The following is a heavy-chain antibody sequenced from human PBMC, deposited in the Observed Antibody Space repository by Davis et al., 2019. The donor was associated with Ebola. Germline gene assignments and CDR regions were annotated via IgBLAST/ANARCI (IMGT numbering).Heavy chain of an antibody. CDR3: ARGAYCGGDCYSGWFDP. D-gene: IGHD2-21*02. J-gene: IGHJ5*02. V-gene: IGHV1-69*13. CDR2: IIPIFGTA. CDR1: GGTFSSYA. Sequence: SVKVSCKASGGTFSSYAISWVRQAPGQGLEWMGGIIPIFGTANYAQKFQGRVTITADESTSTAYMELSSLRSDDTAVYYCARGAYCGGDCYSGWFDPWGQGTLVTVSS.